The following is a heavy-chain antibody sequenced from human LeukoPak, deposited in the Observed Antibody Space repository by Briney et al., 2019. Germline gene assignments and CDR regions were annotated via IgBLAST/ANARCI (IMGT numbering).Heavy chain of an antibody. CDR2: ISSSSRTK. D-gene: IGHD4-17*01. J-gene: IGHJ4*02. CDR1: GFAFSSYS. V-gene: IGHV3-48*02. CDR3: AGDYGDYGEYFDY. Sequence: PGGSLRLSCAASGFAFSSYSMNWVRQAAGKGLEWVSYISSSSRTKHYADSVKGRFTISRDNAKHSLCLQMNSLRDEDTAVYYCAGDYGDYGEYFDYWGQGTLVTVSS.